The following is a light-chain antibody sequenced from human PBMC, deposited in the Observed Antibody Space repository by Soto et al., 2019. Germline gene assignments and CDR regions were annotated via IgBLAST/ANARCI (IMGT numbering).Light chain of an antibody. V-gene: IGKV3-11*01. Sequence: TLSLSPGERATLSCRASQSVSSYLAWYQQKPGQAPRLLIYDASNRATGIPARFSGSGSGTDFTLTISSLEPEDFAVYYCQQRSNWPSLFTFGPGTKLDI. CDR2: DAS. CDR1: QSVSSY. J-gene: IGKJ3*01. CDR3: QQRSNWPSLFT.